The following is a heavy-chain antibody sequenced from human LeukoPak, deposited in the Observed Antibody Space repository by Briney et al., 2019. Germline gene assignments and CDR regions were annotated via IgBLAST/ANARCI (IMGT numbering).Heavy chain of an antibody. CDR3: ARGWTVVTYDY. CDR1: GGSISSYY. D-gene: IGHD4-23*01. V-gene: IGHV4-4*07. J-gene: IGHJ4*02. Sequence: SETLSLTCIVSGGSISSYYWSWIRQPAGKGLEWIGRIYTSGGTNYNPSLKSRVTMSVDTSKNQFSLKLSSVTAADTAIYYCARGWTVVTYDYWGQGTLVTVSS. CDR2: IYTSGGT.